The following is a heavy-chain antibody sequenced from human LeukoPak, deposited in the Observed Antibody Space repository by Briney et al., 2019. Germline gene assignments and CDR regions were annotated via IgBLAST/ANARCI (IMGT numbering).Heavy chain of an antibody. V-gene: IGHV3-43*02. CDR2: ISGDGGST. Sequence: GGSLRLSCAASGFTFDDYAMHWVRQAPGKGLEWVSLISGDGGSTYYADSVKGRFTISRDNSKNSLYLQMNSLRTEDTALYYCAKEAYYASYSNSWYSDYYYYGMDVWGQGTTVTVSS. CDR1: GFTFDDYA. CDR3: AKEAYYASYSNSWYSDYYYYGMDV. J-gene: IGHJ6*02. D-gene: IGHD6-13*01.